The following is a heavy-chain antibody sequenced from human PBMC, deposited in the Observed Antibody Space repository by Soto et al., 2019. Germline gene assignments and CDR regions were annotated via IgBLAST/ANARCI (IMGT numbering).Heavy chain of an antibody. V-gene: IGHV1-18*01. J-gene: IGHJ4*02. CDR1: GYTFTSYG. D-gene: IGHD3-10*01. Sequence: QVQLVQSGAEVKKPGASVKVSCKASGYTFTSYGISWVRQAPGQGLEWMGWINVYNGNTNYAQKLQGRVTMTTDPSTSTAYLDLRSVRSDDTAVYFCARDTSRGEYDYWGQGTLVTVSS. CDR3: ARDTSRGEYDY. CDR2: INVYNGNT.